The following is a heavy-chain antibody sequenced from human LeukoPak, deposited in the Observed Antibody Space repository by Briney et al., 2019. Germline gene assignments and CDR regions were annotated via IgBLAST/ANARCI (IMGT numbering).Heavy chain of an antibody. Sequence: GGSLRLSCAVSGFTFSNFWMSWVRQAPGRGLEWVANIHPEGNEKYHVESVKGRFTISRDNAKNLLFLQMNGLRVEDTAVYYCARGDDFSGDHWGQGTLVTISS. CDR2: IHPEGNEK. CDR1: GFTFSNFW. J-gene: IGHJ4*02. CDR3: ARGDDFSGDH. V-gene: IGHV3-7*04. D-gene: IGHD1-1*01.